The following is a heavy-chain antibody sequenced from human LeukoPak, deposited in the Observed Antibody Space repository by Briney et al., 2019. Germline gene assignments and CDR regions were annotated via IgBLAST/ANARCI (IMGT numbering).Heavy chain of an antibody. CDR1: VYPFTAYY. V-gene: IGHV1-2*02. D-gene: IGHD2-2*01. J-gene: IGHJ5*02. CDR2: MNPNRGFK. CDR3: ARADCSNTNCYDFRFDP. Sequence: ASVNVSCKASVYPFTAYYIHWVRQAPRQGLEWMGWMNPNRGFKNYAQKFKGRVTMTRETSISTAYMDLSSLKSDDTAVYYCARADCSNTNCYDFRFDPWGQGTLVAVSS.